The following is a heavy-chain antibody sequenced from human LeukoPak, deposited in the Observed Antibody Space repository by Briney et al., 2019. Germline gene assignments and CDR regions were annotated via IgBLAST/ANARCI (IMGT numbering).Heavy chain of an antibody. CDR2: ISKSSHYM. CDR1: GFTFSSYA. D-gene: IGHD6-19*01. Sequence: GGSLRLSCAASGFTFSSYAMSWVRQAPGKGLEWVSSISKSSHYMYYADSVKGRFTISRDNAKNSLYLQMDSLSAEDTAFYYCAKNLGSGWYFPFDYWGQGTLVTVSS. V-gene: IGHV3-21*04. J-gene: IGHJ4*02. CDR3: AKNLGSGWYFPFDY.